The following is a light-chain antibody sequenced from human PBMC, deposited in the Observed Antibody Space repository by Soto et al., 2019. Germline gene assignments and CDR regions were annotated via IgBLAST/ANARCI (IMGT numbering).Light chain of an antibody. V-gene: IGKV1-5*01. CDR3: QQYHTFSIA. CDR2: DSS. CDR1: QSISTW. J-gene: IGKJ5*01. Sequence: DIQMTQSPSTLSVSVGDSVTVTWRASQSISTWLAWYQQKPGRAPKLLIYDSSSLESGVPSRFSGSGSGTDFTLTISGLQTDDFATYYCQQYHTFSIAFGQGTRLEIK.